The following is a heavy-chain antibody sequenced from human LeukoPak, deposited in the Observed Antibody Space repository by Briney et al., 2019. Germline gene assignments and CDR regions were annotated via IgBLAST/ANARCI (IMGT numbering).Heavy chain of an antibody. V-gene: IGHV3-30*02. CDR1: GFTFSSYG. D-gene: IGHD6-25*01. CDR2: IRYDGSNK. CDR3: AKDSRGIIAAYYFDY. Sequence: SGGSLRLSCAASGFTFSSYGMHWVRQAPGKGLEWVAFIRYDGSNKYYADSVKGRFTISRDNSKNTLYLQMNSLRAEDTAVYYCAKDSRGIIAAYYFDYWGQGTLVTVSS. J-gene: IGHJ4*02.